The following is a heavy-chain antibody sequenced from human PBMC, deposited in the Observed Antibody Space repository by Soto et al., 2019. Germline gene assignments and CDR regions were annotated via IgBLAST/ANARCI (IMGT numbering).Heavy chain of an antibody. J-gene: IGHJ6*02. CDR3: TTHLGYCSSTSCSNLASVGYYYYYGMDV. V-gene: IGHV3-15*07. CDR2: IKSKTDGGTT. D-gene: IGHD2-2*01. CDR1: GFTFSNAW. Sequence: GGSLRLSCAASGFTFSNAWMNWVRQAPGKGLEWVGRIKSKTDGGTTDYAAPVKGRFTISRDDSKNTLYLQMNSLKTEDTAVYYCTTHLGYCSSTSCSNLASVGYYYYYGMDVWGQGTTVTVSS.